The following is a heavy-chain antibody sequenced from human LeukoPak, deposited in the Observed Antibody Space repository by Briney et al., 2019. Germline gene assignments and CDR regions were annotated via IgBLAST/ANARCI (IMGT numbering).Heavy chain of an antibody. CDR1: GFIFSSYS. CDR2: ISNSGIYI. D-gene: IGHD2-15*01. V-gene: IGHV3-21*01. Sequence: GGSLRLSCAASGFIFSSYSMNWVRQAPGKGLVWVSSISNSGIYIYYADSVKGRFTMSRDNGKNSLFLQMNSLRAEDTAVYFCAKHMTPESTTPYYYGMDVWGQGTTVTVSS. CDR3: AKHMTPESTTPYYYGMDV. J-gene: IGHJ6*02.